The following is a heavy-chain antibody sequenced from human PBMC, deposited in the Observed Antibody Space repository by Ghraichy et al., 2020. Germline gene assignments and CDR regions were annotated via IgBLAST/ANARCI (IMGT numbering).Heavy chain of an antibody. CDR1: GFTFNNFE. CDR2: ISSGSGSTI. CDR3: VKGGYCSGGTCYYLNAFDV. D-gene: IGHD2-15*01. J-gene: IGHJ3*01. V-gene: IGHV3-48*03. Sequence: GESLNISCAASGFTFNNFEMNWVRQAPGKGLEWVSYISSGSGSTIYHADSVKGRFTISRDNAKNSLYLQMNSLRAEDTGVYYCVKGGYCSGGTCYYLNAFDVWGQGTIVTVSS.